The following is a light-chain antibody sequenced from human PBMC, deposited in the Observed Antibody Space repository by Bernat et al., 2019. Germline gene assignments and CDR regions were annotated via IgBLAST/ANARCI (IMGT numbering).Light chain of an antibody. Sequence: SYVLTQPPSVSVAPGKTARINCGGNNIGSKSVHWYQQKPGQAPVLVIYYDIDRPSGIPERFSGSNSGNAATLTISRVEAGDEADYYCQVCDRSSDIVVFGGGTKLTVL. V-gene: IGLV3-21*04. CDR1: NIGSKS. J-gene: IGLJ2*01. CDR2: YDI. CDR3: QVCDRSSDIVV.